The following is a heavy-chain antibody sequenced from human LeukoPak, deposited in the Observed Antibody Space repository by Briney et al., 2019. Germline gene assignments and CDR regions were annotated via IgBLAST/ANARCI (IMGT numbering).Heavy chain of an antibody. V-gene: IGHV3-23*01. CDR1: GFTFSSYA. CDR2: ISGSGGST. J-gene: IGHJ6*02. CDR3: ARDWKAVAGYYYYGMDV. D-gene: IGHD6-19*01. Sequence: QPGGSLRLSCAASGFTFSSYAMSWVRQAPGKGLEWVSAISGSGGSTYYADSVKGRFTISRDNSKNTLYLQMNSLRAEDTAVYYCARDWKAVAGYYYYGMDVWGQGTTVTVSS.